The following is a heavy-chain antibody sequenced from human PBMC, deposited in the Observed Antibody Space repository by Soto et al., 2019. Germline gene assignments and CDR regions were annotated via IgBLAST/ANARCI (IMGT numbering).Heavy chain of an antibody. Sequence: PSETLSLTCAVYGGSFSGYYWSWIRQPPGKGLEWIGEINHSGSTNYNPSLKSRVIISVDTSKNQFSLKLSFVTAADTAVYYCASPYLGIRAFVIWGQGTMVTVS. J-gene: IGHJ3*02. V-gene: IGHV4-34*01. CDR2: INHSGST. CDR1: GGSFSGYY. CDR3: ASPYLGIRAFVI. D-gene: IGHD3-10*01.